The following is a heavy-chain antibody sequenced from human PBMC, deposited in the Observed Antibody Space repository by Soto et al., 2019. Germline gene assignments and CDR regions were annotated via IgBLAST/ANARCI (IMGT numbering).Heavy chain of an antibody. CDR2: ISYDGSNK. D-gene: IGHD4-17*01. CDR3: ARDPRLGLPGAFDI. V-gene: IGHV3-30-3*01. CDR1: GFTFSSYA. J-gene: IGHJ3*02. Sequence: QVQLVESGGGVVQPGRSLRLSCAASGFTFSSYAMHWVRQAPGKGLEWVAVISYDGSNKYYADSVKGRFTISRDNSKNTLYLQMNSLRAEETAVYYCARDPRLGLPGAFDIWGQGTMVTVSS.